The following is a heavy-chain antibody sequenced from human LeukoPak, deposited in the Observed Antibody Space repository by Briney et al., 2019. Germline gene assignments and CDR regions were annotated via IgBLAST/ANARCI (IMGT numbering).Heavy chain of an antibody. Sequence: GGSLRLSCAASGFTFSSYAMSWVRQAPGKGLECVSAISGSGGSTYYADSVEGRFTISRDNSKNTLYLQMNSLRAEDTAVYYCAKDKIRRLVVAATYFDYWGQGTLVTVSS. D-gene: IGHD2-15*01. V-gene: IGHV3-23*01. CDR1: GFTFSSYA. CDR3: AKDKIRRLVVAATYFDY. J-gene: IGHJ4*02. CDR2: ISGSGGST.